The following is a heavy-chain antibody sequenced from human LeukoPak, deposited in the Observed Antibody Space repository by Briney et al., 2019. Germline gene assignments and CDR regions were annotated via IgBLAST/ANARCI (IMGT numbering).Heavy chain of an antibody. CDR2: ISAYNGNT. CDR1: GGTFSSYG. D-gene: IGHD3-10*01. V-gene: IGHV1-18*01. J-gene: IGHJ4*02. Sequence: ASVKVSCKASGGTFSSYGISWVRQAPGQGLEWMGWISAYNGNTNYAQKLQGRVTMTTDTSTSTAYMELRSLRSDDTAVYYCARAPARDYYGSGSYGDYWGQGTLVTVSS. CDR3: ARAPARDYYGSGSYGDY.